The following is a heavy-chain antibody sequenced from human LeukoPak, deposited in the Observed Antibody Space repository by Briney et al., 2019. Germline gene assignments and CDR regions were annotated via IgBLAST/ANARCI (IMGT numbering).Heavy chain of an antibody. CDR3: ARDGCSSTSCLSP. CDR2: INPNSGGT. CDR1: GYTFTGYY. Sequence: ASVKVSCKASGYTFTGYYMHWVRQAPGQGLEWVGWINPNSGGTNYAQKFQGRVTMTRDTSISTAYMELSRLRSDDTAVYYCARDGCSSTSCLSPWGQGTLVTVSS. V-gene: IGHV1-2*02. J-gene: IGHJ5*02. D-gene: IGHD2-2*01.